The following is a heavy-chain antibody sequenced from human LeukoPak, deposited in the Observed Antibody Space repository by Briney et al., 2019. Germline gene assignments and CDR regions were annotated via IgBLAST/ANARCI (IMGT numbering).Heavy chain of an antibody. D-gene: IGHD3-10*01. CDR1: GFTFSSYW. V-gene: IGHV3-7*01. J-gene: IGHJ3*02. CDR3: AREYGAIDI. Sequence: GGSLRLAWAASGFTFSSYWMSWVRQAPGKGLEWVANIKQDGSENYYVDSVKGRFTISRDNAKNSLYLQMNSLRAEDTAVYYCAREYGAIDIWGQGTMVTVSS. CDR2: IKQDGSEN.